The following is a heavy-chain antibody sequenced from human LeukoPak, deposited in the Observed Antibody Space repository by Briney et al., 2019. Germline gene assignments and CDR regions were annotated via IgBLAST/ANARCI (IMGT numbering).Heavy chain of an antibody. Sequence: SETLSLTCVVSGGPISGSYWSWIRQSPGKGLEWIGEVTHGGITRYNPSLNSRVTISVDMSANQFSLRLTSVAAADTSIYYCARGDLGYSYYYPMDVWGQGTTVAVSS. D-gene: IGHD3-3*01. CDR2: VTHGGIT. V-gene: IGHV4-34*01. J-gene: IGHJ6*02. CDR3: ARGDLGYSYYYPMDV. CDR1: GGPISGSY.